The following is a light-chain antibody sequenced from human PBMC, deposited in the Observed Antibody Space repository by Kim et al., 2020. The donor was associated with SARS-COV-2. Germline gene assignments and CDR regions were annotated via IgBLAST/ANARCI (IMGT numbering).Light chain of an antibody. CDR1: NVGTTN. V-gene: IGLV3-9*01. J-gene: IGLJ2*01. CDR3: QVWDSNSA. Sequence: VAVALGQTARITCGGNNVGTTNVHWYHQRPGQAPVLVIYRDNNRPSGIPERFSGSKSGNMATLTISRAQAGDEADYYCQVWDSNSAFGGGTQLTVL. CDR2: RDN.